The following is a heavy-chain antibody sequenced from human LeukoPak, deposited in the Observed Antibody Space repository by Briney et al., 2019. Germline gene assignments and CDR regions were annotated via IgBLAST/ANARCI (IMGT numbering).Heavy chain of an antibody. D-gene: IGHD4-17*01. CDR1: GFSFSSYS. CDR3: ARLGRRGYGAKGAFDI. V-gene: IGHV3-21*01. Sequence: GGSLRLSCAASGFSFSSYSMNWVRQAPGKGLEWVSSISRSSTDIQYADSVKGRFTISRDNAKNSLHLQMNSLRAEDTAVYYCARLGRRGYGAKGAFDIWGQGTMVTVSS. J-gene: IGHJ3*02. CDR2: ISRSSTDI.